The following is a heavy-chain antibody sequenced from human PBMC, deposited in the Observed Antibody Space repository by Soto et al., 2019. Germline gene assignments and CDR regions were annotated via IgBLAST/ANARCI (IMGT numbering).Heavy chain of an antibody. CDR3: AKAQGSSAKTFDP. CDR2: ISYDGSNK. CDR1: GFTFSSYG. Sequence: QVQLVESGGGVVQPGRSLRLSCAASGFTFSSYGMHWVRQAPGKGLEWVAVISYDGSNKYYADSVKGRFTISRDNSKNTLYLQMNSLRAEDTAVYYCAKAQGSSAKTFDPWGQGTLVTVSS. V-gene: IGHV3-30*18. D-gene: IGHD6-13*01. J-gene: IGHJ5*02.